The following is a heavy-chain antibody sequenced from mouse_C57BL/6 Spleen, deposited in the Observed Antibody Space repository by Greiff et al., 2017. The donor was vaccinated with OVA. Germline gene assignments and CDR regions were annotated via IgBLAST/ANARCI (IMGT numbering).Heavy chain of an antibody. D-gene: IGHD2-4*01. CDR1: GFTFSSYG. V-gene: IGHV5-6*02. J-gene: IGHJ4*01. Sequence: EVKVVESGGDLVKPGGSLKLSCAASGFTFSSYGMSWVRQTPDKRLEWVATISSGGSYTYYPDSVKGRFTISRDNAKNTLYLQMSSLKSEDTAMYYCARRDDYGAMDYWGQGTSVTVSS. CDR2: ISSGGSYT. CDR3: ARRDDYGAMDY.